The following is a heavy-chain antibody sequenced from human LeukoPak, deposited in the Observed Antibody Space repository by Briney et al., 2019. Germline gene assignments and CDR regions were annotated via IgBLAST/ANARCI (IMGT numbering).Heavy chain of an antibody. D-gene: IGHD2-8*01. V-gene: IGHV3-23*01. CDR3: AKNGVVLPPGSPLPHWFDF. Sequence: PWGSLRLSCAASGFTFSNYGMTWVRQTPGKGLEWVSTIVGRSSDTYYTDSVKGRFTISRDISKNTVYLQMSSLRGDDTAVYYCAKNGVVLPPGSPLPHWFDFWGQGSLGTGSS. CDR2: IVGRSSDT. J-gene: IGHJ5*01. CDR1: GFTFSNYG.